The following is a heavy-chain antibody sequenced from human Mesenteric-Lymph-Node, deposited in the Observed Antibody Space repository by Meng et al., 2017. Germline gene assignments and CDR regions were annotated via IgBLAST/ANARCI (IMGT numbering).Heavy chain of an antibody. V-gene: IGHV4-31*03. J-gene: IGHJ5*02. CDR2: IYYSGST. CDR1: GGSISSGGYY. CDR3: ARGSSSGYFDP. Sequence: SETLSLTCTVSGGSISSGGYYWSWIRQHPGKGLEWIGYIYYSGSTYYNPSLKSRVTISVDTSKNQFSLKLSSVTAADTALYCCARGSSSGYFDPWGQGTLVTVSS. D-gene: IGHD6-19*01.